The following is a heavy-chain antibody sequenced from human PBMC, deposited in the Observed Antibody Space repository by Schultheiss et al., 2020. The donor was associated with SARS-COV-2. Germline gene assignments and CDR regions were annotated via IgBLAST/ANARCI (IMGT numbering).Heavy chain of an antibody. Sequence: GGSLRLSCAASGFTFDDYAMHWVRQAPGKGLEWVSGINSDGSSTSYADSVKGRFTISRDNSKNTLYLQMNSLRAEDTAVYYCAKEGRRWLQLSYFQHWGQGTLVTVSS. D-gene: IGHD5-24*01. CDR2: INSDGSST. J-gene: IGHJ1*01. CDR1: GFTFDDYA. V-gene: IGHV3-74*01. CDR3: AKEGRRWLQLSYFQH.